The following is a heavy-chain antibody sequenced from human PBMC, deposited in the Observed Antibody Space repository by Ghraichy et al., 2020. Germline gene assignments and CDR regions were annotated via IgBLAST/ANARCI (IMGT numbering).Heavy chain of an antibody. D-gene: IGHD6-13*01. V-gene: IGHV4-34*01. CDR2: INHSGST. CDR1: GGSFSGYY. J-gene: IGHJ6*02. Sequence: SETLSLTCAVYGGSFSGYYWSWIRQPPGKGLEWIGEINHSGSTNYNPSLKSRVTISVDTSKNQFSLKLSSVTAADTAVYYCARGGGYSSSGLYYSGMDVWGQGTTVTVSS. CDR3: ARGGGYSSSGLYYSGMDV.